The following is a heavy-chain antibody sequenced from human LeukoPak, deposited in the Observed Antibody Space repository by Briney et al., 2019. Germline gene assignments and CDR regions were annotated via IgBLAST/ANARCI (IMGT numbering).Heavy chain of an antibody. CDR1: GGSISSYY. CDR2: IYYSGST. Sequence: PSETLSLTCTVSGGSISSYYWSWIRQLPGKGLEWIGYIYYSGSTNYNPSLKSRVTISIDTSKNQFSLKLSSVTAADTAVYYCATNDGYNYYFDYWGQGTLVTVSS. J-gene: IGHJ4*02. V-gene: IGHV4-59*01. D-gene: IGHD5-24*01. CDR3: ATNDGYNYYFDY.